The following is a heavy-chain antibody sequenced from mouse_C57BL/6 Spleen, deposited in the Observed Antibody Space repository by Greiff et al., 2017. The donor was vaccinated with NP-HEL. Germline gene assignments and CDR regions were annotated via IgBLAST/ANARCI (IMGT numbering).Heavy chain of an antibody. CDR3: AREELRPYYFDC. CDR2: IDPSDSET. Sequence: VQLQQPGAELVRPGSSVKLSCKASGYTFTSYWMHWVKQRPIQGLEWIGNIDPSDSETHYNQKFKDKATLTVDKSSSTAYMQLSSLTSEDSAVYYCAREELRPYYFDCWGQGTTLTASS. V-gene: IGHV1-52*01. CDR1: GYTFTSYW. J-gene: IGHJ2*01. D-gene: IGHD1-2*01.